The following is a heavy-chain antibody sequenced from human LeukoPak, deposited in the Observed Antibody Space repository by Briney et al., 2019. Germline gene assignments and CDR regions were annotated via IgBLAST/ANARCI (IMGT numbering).Heavy chain of an antibody. CDR2: ISAYNGNT. J-gene: IGHJ4*02. Sequence: ASVKVPCKASGYTFTSYGISWVRQAPGQGLEWMGWISAYNGNTNYAQKLQGRVTMTTDTSTSTAYMELRSLRSDDTAVYYCARADYCSSTSCPPHYFDYWGQGTLVTVSS. CDR1: GYTFTSYG. D-gene: IGHD2-2*01. V-gene: IGHV1-18*01. CDR3: ARADYCSSTSCPPHYFDY.